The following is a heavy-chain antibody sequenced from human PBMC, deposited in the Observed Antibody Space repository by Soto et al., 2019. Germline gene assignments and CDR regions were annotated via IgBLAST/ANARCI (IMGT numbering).Heavy chain of an antibody. D-gene: IGHD3-22*01. CDR3: AKNHNYYDRSGHYYGDGGFDY. V-gene: IGHV3-33*03. CDR2: IWFDGSTT. Sequence: QVHLAESGGGVVQPGRSLRLSGVASGFTFNNFGMHGVRQAPGKGLEWLAVIWFDGSTTYYADSVRGRCTISRDNSKNTLYLEINSLRAEDTAVYYCAKNHNYYDRSGHYYGDGGFDYWGQGTRVTVSS. CDR1: GFTFNNFG. J-gene: IGHJ4*02.